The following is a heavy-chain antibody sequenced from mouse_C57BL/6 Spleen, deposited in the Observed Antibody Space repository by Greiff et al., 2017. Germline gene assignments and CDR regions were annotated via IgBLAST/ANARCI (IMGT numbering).Heavy chain of an antibody. CDR3: ARGITTVVATNYFDY. V-gene: IGHV5-4*03. D-gene: IGHD1-1*01. J-gene: IGHJ2*01. CDR1: GFTFSSYA. CDR2: ISDGGSYT. Sequence: EVMLVESGGGLVKPGGSLKLSCAASGFTFSSYAMSWVRQTPEKRLEWVATISDGGSYTYYPDNVKGRFTISRDNAKNNLYLQMSQLKSEDTAMYYGARGITTVVATNYFDYWGQGTTVTVSS.